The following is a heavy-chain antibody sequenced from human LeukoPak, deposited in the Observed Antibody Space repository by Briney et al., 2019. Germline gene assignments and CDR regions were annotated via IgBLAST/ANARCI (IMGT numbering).Heavy chain of an antibody. D-gene: IGHD2-2*01. CDR3: ATGVCTSSYCYAGDYGLDV. J-gene: IGHJ6*02. V-gene: IGHV4-59*08. Sequence: SETLSLTCTVSSGSISSYYWSWIRQPPGKGLEWIGYIFSGGITNYNPSLKSRTTISLDTSESPFSLTVTSVTAADTAVYYCATGVCTSSYCYAGDYGLDVWGQGTTVTVSS. CDR1: SGSISSYY. CDR2: IFSGGIT.